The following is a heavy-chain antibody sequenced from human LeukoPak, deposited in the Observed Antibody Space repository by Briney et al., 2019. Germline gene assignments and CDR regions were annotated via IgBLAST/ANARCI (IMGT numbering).Heavy chain of an antibody. CDR3: ARDVYYGSGSYSNDAFDI. Sequence: GVSLRRSSSAAGFTFSSDWSHGVRQAPGNGLVWVSRINSDGSSTSYADSVKGRFAISRDNAKNTLYLQMNSLRAEDMAVYYCARDVYYGSGSYSNDAFDIWGQGTMVTVSS. CDR2: INSDGSST. CDR1: GFTFSSDW. V-gene: IGHV3-74*01. D-gene: IGHD3-10*01. J-gene: IGHJ3*02.